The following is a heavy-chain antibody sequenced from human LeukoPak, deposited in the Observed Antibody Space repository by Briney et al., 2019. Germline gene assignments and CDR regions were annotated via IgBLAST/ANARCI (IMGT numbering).Heavy chain of an antibody. CDR1: GGSISSSSHY. CDR2: IHYSGST. Sequence: NPSETLSLTRTVSGGSISSSSHYWGWIRQPPGKGLEWIGRIHYSGSTYYNPSLKSRVTMSVDTSKNQFSLKLSSVTAADTAVYYCARPGVGSGRYGAFDIWGQGTMVTVS. CDR3: ARPGVGSGRYGAFDI. J-gene: IGHJ3*02. V-gene: IGHV4-39*07. D-gene: IGHD5-18*01.